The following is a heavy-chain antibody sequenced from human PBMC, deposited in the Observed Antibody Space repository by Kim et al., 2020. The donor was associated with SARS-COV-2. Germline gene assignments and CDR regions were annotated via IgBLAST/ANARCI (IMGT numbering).Heavy chain of an antibody. CDR1: GFTFSSYG. V-gene: IGHV3-33*01. D-gene: IGHD6-13*01. J-gene: IGHJ4*02. CDR2: IWYDGSNT. Sequence: GGSLRLSCAASGFTFSSYGMHWVRQAPGKGLEWVAVIWYDGSNTYYADSVKGRFTISRDNSKNTLYLRMNSLRAEDTAVYYCARDVSSGYEEGREAFDYWGQGTLVTVSS. CDR3: ARDVSSGYEEGREAFDY.